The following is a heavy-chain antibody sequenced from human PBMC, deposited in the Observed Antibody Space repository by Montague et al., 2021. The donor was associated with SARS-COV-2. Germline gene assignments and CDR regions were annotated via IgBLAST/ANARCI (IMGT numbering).Heavy chain of an antibody. V-gene: IGHV3-33*01. CDR3: AVQPRDSSAWHPFDY. Sequence: SLRLSCAASGFTFSTYATHWVRQAPGKGLEWVAIMSHDGSYEHYADSVKGRFTISRDSSKNTLHLQMNSLTAEDTAVYYCAVQPRDSSAWHPFDYWGQGTLGTVSS. J-gene: IGHJ4*02. CDR1: GFTFSTYA. D-gene: IGHD6-19*01. CDR2: MSHDGSYE.